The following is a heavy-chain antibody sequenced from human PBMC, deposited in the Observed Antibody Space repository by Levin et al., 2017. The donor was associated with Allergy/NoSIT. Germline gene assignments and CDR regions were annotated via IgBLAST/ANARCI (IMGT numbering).Heavy chain of an antibody. Sequence: RSGGSLRLSCAASGFTFDDYGMSWVRQAPGKGLEWVSGINWNGGSTGYADSVNGRFTISRDNAKNSLYLQMNSLRAEDTALYHCARAHEVVDGWSNYYWYFDLWGRGTLVTVSS. CDR1: GFTFDDYG. J-gene: IGHJ2*01. V-gene: IGHV3-20*01. D-gene: IGHD6-19*01. CDR3: ARAHEVVDGWSNYYWYFDL. CDR2: INWNGGST.